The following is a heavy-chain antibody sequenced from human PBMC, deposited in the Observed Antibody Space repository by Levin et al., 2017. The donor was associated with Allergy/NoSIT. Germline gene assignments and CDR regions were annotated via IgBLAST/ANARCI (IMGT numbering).Heavy chain of an antibody. CDR3: ARGGRIRRQLVQGALYI. CDR1: GYTFTDYY. V-gene: IGHV1-2*02. J-gene: IGHJ3*02. CDR2: INPNSGAT. Sequence: GESLKISCKASGYTFTDYYIHWVRQAPGQGLEWMGWINPNSGATNYAQKFQGGVAMTRDSPISTAYMELSRLRSDDTVLYYCARGGRIRRQLVQGALYIWGRGTMFTVSS. D-gene: IGHD6-13*01.